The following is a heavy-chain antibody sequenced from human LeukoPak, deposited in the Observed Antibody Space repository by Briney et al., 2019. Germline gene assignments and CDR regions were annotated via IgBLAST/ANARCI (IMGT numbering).Heavy chain of an antibody. D-gene: IGHD5-18*01. CDR3: ARVMGYSYGYYYYYYMDV. V-gene: IGHV4-59*01. J-gene: IGHJ6*03. CDR2: IYYSGST. Sequence: SETLSLTCTVSGGSISSYYWSWIRQPPGKGLEWIGYIYYSGSTNYNPSHKSRVTILVDTSKNQFSLKLSSVTAADTAVYYCARVMGYSYGYYYYYYMDVWGKGTTVTVSS. CDR1: GGSISSYY.